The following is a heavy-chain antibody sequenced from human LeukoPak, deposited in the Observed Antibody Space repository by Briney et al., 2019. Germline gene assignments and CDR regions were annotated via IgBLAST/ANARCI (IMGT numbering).Heavy chain of an antibody. CDR3: ARVLAWGYGSGSYRLDY. V-gene: IGHV1-69*13. CDR1: GYTFTGYY. CDR2: IIPIFGTA. D-gene: IGHD3-10*01. J-gene: IGHJ4*02. Sequence: SVKVSCKASGYTFTGYYMHWVRQAPGQGLEWMGGIIPIFGTANYAQKFQGRVTITADESTSTAYMELSSLRSEDTAVYYCARVLAWGYGSGSYRLDYWGQGTLVTVSS.